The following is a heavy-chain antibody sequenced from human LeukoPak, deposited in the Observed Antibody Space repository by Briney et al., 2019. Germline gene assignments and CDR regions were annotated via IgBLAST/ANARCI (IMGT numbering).Heavy chain of an antibody. CDR3: TRDQRSGYSGYDYYYYYYMDV. CDR1: GGSISSSSYY. V-gene: IGHV4-39*07. J-gene: IGHJ6*03. CDR2: IYYSGST. Sequence: PSETLSFTCTVSGGSISSSSYYWGWIRQPPGKRLEWIGSIYYSGSTYYNPSLKSRVTISVDTSKNQFSLKLSSVTAADTAVYYCTRDQRSGYSGYDYYYYYYMDVWGKGTTVTVSS. D-gene: IGHD5-12*01.